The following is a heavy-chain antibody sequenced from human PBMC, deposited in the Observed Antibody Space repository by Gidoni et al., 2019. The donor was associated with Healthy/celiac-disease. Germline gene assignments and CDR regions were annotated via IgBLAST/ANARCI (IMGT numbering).Heavy chain of an antibody. CDR1: GFTFSSYA. Sequence: EVQLLESGGGLVQPGGSLRLSCAASGFTFSSYAMSLVRQAQGKGLEWVSAISGSGGSTNDADSVKGRFTISRDNSKNTLYLQMNSLRAEDTDVYYCAKVGDTAMVNWFDPWGQGTLVTVSA. J-gene: IGHJ5*02. V-gene: IGHV3-23*01. D-gene: IGHD5-18*01. CDR2: ISGSGGST. CDR3: AKVGDTAMVNWFDP.